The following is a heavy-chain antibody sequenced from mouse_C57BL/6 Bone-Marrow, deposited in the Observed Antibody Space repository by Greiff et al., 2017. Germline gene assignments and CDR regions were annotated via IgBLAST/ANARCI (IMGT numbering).Heavy chain of an antibody. CDR2: IDPSDSYT. V-gene: IGHV1-69*01. Sequence: QVQLQQPGAELVMPGASVKLSCKASGYTFTSYWMHWVKQRPGQGLEWIGEIDPSDSYTNYNQKFKGKSTLTVDKSSSTAYMQLSSLTSEDSAVYYCAREAYDYDALYYAMDDWGQGTSVTVSS. CDR3: AREAYDYDALYYAMDD. J-gene: IGHJ4*01. D-gene: IGHD2-4*01. CDR1: GYTFTSYW.